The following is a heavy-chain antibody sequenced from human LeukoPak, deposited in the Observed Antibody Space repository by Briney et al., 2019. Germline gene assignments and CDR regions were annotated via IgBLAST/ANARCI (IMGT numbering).Heavy chain of an antibody. CDR3: ARVDDYAPLSAKYGMDV. Sequence: QPGGSLRLSCAASGFTFSSYWMSWVRQAPGKGLEWVANIKQDGSEKYYVDSVKGRFTISRDNAKNSLYLQMNSLRAEGTAVYYCARVDDYAPLSAKYGMDVWGQGTTVTVSS. D-gene: IGHD4-17*01. J-gene: IGHJ6*02. V-gene: IGHV3-7*01. CDR2: IKQDGSEK. CDR1: GFTFSSYW.